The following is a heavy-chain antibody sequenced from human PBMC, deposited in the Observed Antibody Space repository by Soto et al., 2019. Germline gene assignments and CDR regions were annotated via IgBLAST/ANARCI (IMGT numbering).Heavy chain of an antibody. J-gene: IGHJ4*02. Sequence: EVQLVESGGGLVKPGGSLRLSCAASGFTFSNYNINWVRQAPGKGLEWVSFISGSGTYTYYADSVKGRFTISRDNTKNSVYLHVNSLRAEDTAVYYCGRDIWGDSSGYYLRTEFDYMGQGTLVTVSS. CDR2: ISGSGTYT. CDR1: GFTFSNYN. CDR3: GRDIWGDSSGYYLRTEFDY. V-gene: IGHV3-21*01. D-gene: IGHD3-22*01.